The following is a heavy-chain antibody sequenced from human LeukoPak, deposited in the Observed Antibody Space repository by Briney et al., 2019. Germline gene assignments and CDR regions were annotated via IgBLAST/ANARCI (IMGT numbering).Heavy chain of an antibody. CDR2: ISAYNGNT. Sequence: VASVKVSCKASGGTFSSYAISWVRQAPGQGLEWMGWISAYNGNTNYAQKLQGRVTMTTDTSTSTAYMELRCLRSDDTAVYYCARDPQRRDGYRGDFDYWGQGTLVTVSS. J-gene: IGHJ4*02. CDR3: ARDPQRRDGYRGDFDY. CDR1: GGTFSSYA. D-gene: IGHD5-24*01. V-gene: IGHV1-18*01.